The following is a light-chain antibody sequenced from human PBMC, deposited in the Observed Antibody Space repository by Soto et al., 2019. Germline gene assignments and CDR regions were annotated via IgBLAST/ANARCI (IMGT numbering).Light chain of an antibody. CDR2: DDS. Sequence: QSVLTQPASLSATPGEKVTISCSGRRSNIGRNYVSWYRQFPGKAPQLLIYDDSKRHSGVPDRLSGSRYGTSASLAIAGLQPGDEADYYCGTWDESLGAGVFGGGTKLTVL. CDR3: GTWDESLGAGV. CDR1: RSNIGRNY. J-gene: IGLJ2*01. V-gene: IGLV1-51*01.